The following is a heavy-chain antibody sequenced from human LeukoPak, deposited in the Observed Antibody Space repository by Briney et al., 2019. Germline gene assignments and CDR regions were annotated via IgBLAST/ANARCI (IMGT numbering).Heavy chain of an antibody. CDR1: GYTFTDYY. J-gene: IGHJ6*02. V-gene: IGHV1-2*02. CDR3: AREVVPAAPRGLYHHNYGMNV. Sequence: ASVKVSCKASGYTFTDYYIHWVRQAPGRGLEWMGRIKPNSGGTNYAQNFQDRVTMTRDTSMSTVYMEVSSLTVDDTAVHYCAREVVPAAPRGLYHHNYGMNVWGPGATVTVSS. CDR2: IKPNSGGT. D-gene: IGHD2-15*01.